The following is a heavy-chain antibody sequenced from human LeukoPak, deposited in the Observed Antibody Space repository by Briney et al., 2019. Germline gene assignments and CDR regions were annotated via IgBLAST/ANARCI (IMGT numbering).Heavy chain of an antibody. J-gene: IGHJ4*02. D-gene: IGHD1-26*01. CDR1: GFPVSSNY. CDR2: IYSAGST. CDR3: ARGPSGTYWLHY. Sequence: GGSLRLSCAASGFPVSSNYMSWVRQPPGKGLEWVSVIYSAGSTYYADSVEGRFTISGDNSKNTLYLQMNSLRAKDTAVYYCARGPSGTYWLHYWGQGTLVTVSS. V-gene: IGHV3-66*02.